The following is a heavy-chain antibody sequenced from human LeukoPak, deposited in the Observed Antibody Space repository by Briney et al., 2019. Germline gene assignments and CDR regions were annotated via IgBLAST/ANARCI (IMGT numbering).Heavy chain of an antibody. D-gene: IGHD6-6*01. CDR3: NASPYGSSSRHDDY. J-gene: IGHJ4*02. Sequence: ASVKVSCKASGYTFTNYYINWVRQAPGNGLEWMGGFDPEDGETIYAQKFQGRVTMTEDTSTHTAYMELSSLRSEDTAVYYCNASPYGSSSRHDDYWGQGTLVTVSS. CDR2: FDPEDGET. CDR1: GYTFTNYY. V-gene: IGHV1-24*01.